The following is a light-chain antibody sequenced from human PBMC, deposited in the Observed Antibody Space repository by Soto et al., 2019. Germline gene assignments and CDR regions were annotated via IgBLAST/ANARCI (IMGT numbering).Light chain of an antibody. CDR2: SNT. V-gene: IGLV1-44*01. Sequence: QAVVTQPPSASGTPGQTIAISCSGGSSNIGSHTLNWYQQLPGTAPRLLIYSNTQRPSGVPDRFSGSKSGTSAALAITGRLSDYEGDYYCATWEESLDSVVFGGGTKLTVL. CDR1: SSNIGSHT. CDR3: ATWEESLDSVV. J-gene: IGLJ2*01.